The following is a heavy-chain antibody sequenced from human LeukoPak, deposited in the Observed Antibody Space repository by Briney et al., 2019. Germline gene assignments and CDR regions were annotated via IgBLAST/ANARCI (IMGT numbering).Heavy chain of an antibody. J-gene: IGHJ5*02. CDR2: IYTSGST. D-gene: IGHD4-17*01. Sequence: PSETLSLTCTVSGASTSSYYWSWIRQSAEKGLEWIGRIYTSGSTIYNPSLRRRVTMSIDTSKNQFSLKLTSVSVADTAMYYCVRDYGDLVVKYNWFDPWGQGTLVTVSS. V-gene: IGHV4-4*07. CDR3: VRDYGDLVVKYNWFDP. CDR1: GASTSSYY.